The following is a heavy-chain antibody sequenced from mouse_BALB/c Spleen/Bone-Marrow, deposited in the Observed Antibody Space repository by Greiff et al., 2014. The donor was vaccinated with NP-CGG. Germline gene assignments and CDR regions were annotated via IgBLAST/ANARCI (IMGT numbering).Heavy chain of an antibody. J-gene: IGHJ3*01. CDR3: ALYDYDGLSWFAY. D-gene: IGHD2-4*01. Sequence: VKLMESGPELVKPGALVKISCKASGYAFSSSWMNWVKQRPGQGLEWIGRIYPGDGNTNYNGKFKGKATLTADKSSTTAYMQLSSLTSVDSAVYFCALYDYDGLSWFAYWGQGTLVTVSA. CDR1: GYAFSSSW. CDR2: IYPGDGNT. V-gene: IGHV1-82*01.